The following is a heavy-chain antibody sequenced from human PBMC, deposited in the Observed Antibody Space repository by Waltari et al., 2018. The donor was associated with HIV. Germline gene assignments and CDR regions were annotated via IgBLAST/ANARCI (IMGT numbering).Heavy chain of an antibody. CDR2: IRSKAYGGTT. J-gene: IGHJ6*02. V-gene: IGHV3-49*03. Sequence: EVQLVESGGGLVQPGRSLRLSCTASGFTFGDYAMSWFRQAPGKGLEWVGFIRSKAYGGTTEYAASVKGRFTISRDDSKSIAYLQMNSLKTEDTAVYYCTRWGMDVWGQGTTVTVSS. CDR3: TRWGMDV. CDR1: GFTFGDYA.